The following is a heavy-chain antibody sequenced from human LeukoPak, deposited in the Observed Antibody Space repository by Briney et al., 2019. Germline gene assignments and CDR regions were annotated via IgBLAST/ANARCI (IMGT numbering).Heavy chain of an antibody. V-gene: IGHV5-51*01. CDR2: IYPGDSDT. D-gene: IGHD3-10*01. CDR3: ARLPYGSGTSYKRGYYFDY. J-gene: IGHJ4*02. Sequence: GESLKISCKGSGYSFTNYWIGWVRQMPGKGLEWMGIIYPGDSDTRYSPSFQGQVSISADKSISTAYLQWSSLKASDTATYYCARLPYGSGTSYKRGYYFDYWGQGTLVTVSS. CDR1: GYSFTNYW.